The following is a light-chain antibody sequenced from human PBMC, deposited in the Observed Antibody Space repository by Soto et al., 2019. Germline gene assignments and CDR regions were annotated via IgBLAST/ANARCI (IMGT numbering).Light chain of an antibody. CDR3: QVWDTTRDRPVV. CDR1: NIGSRS. V-gene: IGLV3-21*02. J-gene: IGLJ2*01. CDR2: DDS. Sequence: SYELTQPPSVSVAPGQTAKITCGGDNIGSRSVHWYQQKPGQAPVLVVYDDSDRPSGIPERFSGSNSGNTAVLTISRVEAGDEADYYCQVWDTTRDRPVVFGGGTKVTVL.